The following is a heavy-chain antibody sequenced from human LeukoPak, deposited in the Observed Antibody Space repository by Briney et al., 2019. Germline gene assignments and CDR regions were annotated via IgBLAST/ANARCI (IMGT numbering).Heavy chain of an antibody. V-gene: IGHV1-46*01. Sequence: ASVKVSCEASGYTFTSYYMHWVRQAPGQGLEWMGIINPSGGSTSYAQKFQGRVTMTRDTSTSTVYMELSSLRSEDTAVYYCARQKIGYCSSTSCYTQRGAYYYYGMDVWGQGTTVTVSS. CDR1: GYTFTSYY. J-gene: IGHJ6*02. CDR2: INPSGGST. D-gene: IGHD2-2*02. CDR3: ARQKIGYCSSTSCYTQRGAYYYYGMDV.